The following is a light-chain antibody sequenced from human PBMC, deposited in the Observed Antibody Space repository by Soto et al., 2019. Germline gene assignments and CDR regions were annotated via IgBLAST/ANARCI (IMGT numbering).Light chain of an antibody. CDR1: QNINAY. CDR3: QQRHTWPTA. CDR2: ESF. J-gene: IGKJ4*01. V-gene: IGKV3-11*01. Sequence: DIVLTQSPATLSLFPGERATLSCRASQNINAYVAWYQHRPGQGPRLLIYESFKRAAGIPARFSGSGSGTDFTLIISSLEPEDFGVYYCQQRHTWPTAVGGGAKVEIK.